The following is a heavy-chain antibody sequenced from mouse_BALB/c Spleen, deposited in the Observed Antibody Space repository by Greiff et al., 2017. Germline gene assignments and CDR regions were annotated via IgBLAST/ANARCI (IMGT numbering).Heavy chain of an antibody. V-gene: IGHV7-3*02. D-gene: IGHD3-3*01. J-gene: IGHJ2*01. CDR2: IRNKANGYTT. Sequence: EVMLVESGGGLVQPGGSLRLSCATSGFTFTDYYMSWVRQPPGKALEWLGFIRNKANGYTTEYSASVKGRFTISRDNSKSILYLQMNTLRAEDSATYYCARGGLFDYWGQGTTLTVSS. CDR3: ARGGLFDY. CDR1: GFTFTDYY.